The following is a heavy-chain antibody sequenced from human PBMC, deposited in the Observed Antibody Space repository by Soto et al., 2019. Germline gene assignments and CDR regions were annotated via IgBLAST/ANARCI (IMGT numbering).Heavy chain of an antibody. CDR3: ARDKRAIFGVVRGWFDP. CDR1: GGSISSGDYY. J-gene: IGHJ5*02. CDR2: IYYSGST. V-gene: IGHV4-30-4*01. D-gene: IGHD3-3*01. Sequence: QVQLQESGPGLVKPSQTLSLTCTVSGGSISSGDYYWSWIRQPPGKGLEWIGYIYYSGSTYYNPSLKSRVTISVDTSKNQFSLKLSSVTAADTAVYYCARDKRAIFGVVRGWFDPWGQGTLVTVSS.